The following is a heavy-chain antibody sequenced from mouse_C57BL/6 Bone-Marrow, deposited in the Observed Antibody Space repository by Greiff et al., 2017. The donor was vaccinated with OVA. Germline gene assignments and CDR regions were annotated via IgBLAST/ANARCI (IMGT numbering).Heavy chain of an antibody. CDR3: AREYYNYFDY. J-gene: IGHJ2*01. CDR2: IDPSDSYT. CDR1: GYTFTSYW. D-gene: IGHD2-12*01. Sequence: VQLQQPGAELVMPGASVKLSCKASGYTFTSYWMHWVKQRPGQGLEWIGEIDPSDSYTNYNQKFKGKSTLTVDKSSSTAYMQLSSLTSEDSAVYYCAREYYNYFDYWGQGTTLTVSS. V-gene: IGHV1-69*01.